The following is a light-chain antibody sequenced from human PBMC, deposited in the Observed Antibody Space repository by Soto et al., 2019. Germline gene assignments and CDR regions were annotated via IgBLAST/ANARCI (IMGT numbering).Light chain of an antibody. V-gene: IGKV3-20*01. Sequence: EIVLTQSPGTLSLSPGGRATLSCRASQSVSNYLAWYQRKPGQAPRLLIYGASSRATGIPDRFSGSGSGTDFTLTISRLEPEDFAVYYCHQCGGSPQTFGQGTKVEIK. CDR1: QSVSNY. J-gene: IGKJ1*01. CDR2: GAS. CDR3: HQCGGSPQT.